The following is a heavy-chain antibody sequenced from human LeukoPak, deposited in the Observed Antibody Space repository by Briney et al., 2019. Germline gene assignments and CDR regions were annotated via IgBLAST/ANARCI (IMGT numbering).Heavy chain of an antibody. CDR1: GFTFDDYA. D-gene: IGHD1-26*01. J-gene: IGHJ5*02. CDR2: ISWNSGSI. CDR3: AKDYEPLVGVHRWGDWFDP. V-gene: IGHV3-9*01. Sequence: GGSLRLSCASSGFTFDDYAMHWVRQAPGKGLEWVSGISWNSGSIGYADSVNGRFTISRDNAKNSLYLQMNSLRAEDTAVYYCAKDYEPLVGVHRWGDWFDPWGQGTLVTVSS.